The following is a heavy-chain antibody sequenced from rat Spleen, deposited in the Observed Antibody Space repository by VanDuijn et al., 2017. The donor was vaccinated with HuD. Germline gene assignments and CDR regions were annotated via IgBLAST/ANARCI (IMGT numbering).Heavy chain of an antibody. J-gene: IGHJ3*01. CDR1: GFTFSSFP. CDR3: ATHGGGYGWFAY. V-gene: IGHV5-46*01. Sequence: EVQLVESDGGLVQPGRSLKLSCAASGFTFSSFPMAWVRQAPTKGLEWVATISTSGGSTYYRDSVKGRFTISRDNAKSTLYLQMNSLRSEDTATYYCATHGGGYGWFAYWGQGTLVTVSS. D-gene: IGHD1-11*01. CDR2: ISTSGGST.